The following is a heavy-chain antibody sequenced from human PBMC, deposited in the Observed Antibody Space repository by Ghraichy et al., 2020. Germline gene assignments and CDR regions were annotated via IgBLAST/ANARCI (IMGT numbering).Heavy chain of an antibody. CDR1: GGSISTYY. CDR2: VHNSGNI. CDR3: ARQGYYDSSEDD. D-gene: IGHD3-22*01. V-gene: IGHV4-59*08. Sequence: SETLSLTCTVSGGSISTYYWNWIRQPPGKGLEWIGFVHNSGNINYNPYLKNRVTMSIDTSKNQISLKLTSVTSADTAVYYCARQGYYDSSEDDWCQGTLVTVSS. J-gene: IGHJ4*02.